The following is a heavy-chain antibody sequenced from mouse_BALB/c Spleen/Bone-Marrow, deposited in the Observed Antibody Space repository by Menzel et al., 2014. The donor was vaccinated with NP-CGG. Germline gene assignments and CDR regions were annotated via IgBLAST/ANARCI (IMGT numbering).Heavy chain of an antibody. V-gene: IGHV1-69*01. CDR1: GYTFTDKW. Sequence: VQLQQSGAELVMPGASVKMSCKASGYTFTDKWMHWVKQRPGQGLGWIGAIDTSDSYINYNQKFKGKASLTVDASSSTAYMHLSSLTSDDSAVYYCARGGHDFSLDYWGQGTSVIVSS. D-gene: IGHD2-4*01. J-gene: IGHJ4*01. CDR2: IDTSDSYI. CDR3: ARGGHDFSLDY.